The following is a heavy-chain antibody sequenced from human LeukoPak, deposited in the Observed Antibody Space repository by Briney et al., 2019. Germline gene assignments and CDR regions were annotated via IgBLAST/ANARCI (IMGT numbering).Heavy chain of an antibody. CDR3: ASLRKRGGAFDL. CDR1: GDSITGYY. J-gene: IGHJ3*01. V-gene: IGHV4-39*07. CDR2: IYYTGNT. Sequence: SETLSLTCSVSGDSITGYYWGWIRQPPGKGLEWIGNIYYTGNTYYNSSLKSRVTISLDTSKNQFSLKVISMTAADTAAYYCASLRKRGGAFDLWGQGTVVTVSS.